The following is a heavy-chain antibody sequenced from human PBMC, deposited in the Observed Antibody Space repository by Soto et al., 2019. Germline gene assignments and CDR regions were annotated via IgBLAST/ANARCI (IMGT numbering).Heavy chain of an antibody. CDR3: VRVAFYYVFWSGYLGGVHGANWFDP. Sequence: SETLSLTCTVSGGSISSGGYYWSWIRQHPGKGLEWIGYIYYSGSTYYNQSLKSRVTISVDTSKNQISLKLSSVTAADTAVYYCVRVAFYYVFWSGYLGGVHGANWFDPWGQGTLVTVSS. CDR2: IYYSGST. CDR1: GGSISSGGYY. V-gene: IGHV4-31*02. D-gene: IGHD3-3*01. J-gene: IGHJ5*02.